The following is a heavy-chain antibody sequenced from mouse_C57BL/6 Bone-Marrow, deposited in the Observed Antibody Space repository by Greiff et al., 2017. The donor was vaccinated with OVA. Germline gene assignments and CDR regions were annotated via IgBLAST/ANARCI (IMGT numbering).Heavy chain of an antibody. D-gene: IGHD2-3*01. CDR2: IDPSDSYT. V-gene: IGHV1-59*01. Sequence: VQLQQPGAELVRPGTSVKLSCKASGYTFTSYWMHWVKQRPGQGLEWIGVIDPSDSYTNYNQKFKGKATLTVDTSSSTAYMQLSSLTSEDSAVYYCARGYSPAYWGQGTLVTVSA. CDR1: GYTFTSYW. CDR3: ARGYSPAY. J-gene: IGHJ3*01.